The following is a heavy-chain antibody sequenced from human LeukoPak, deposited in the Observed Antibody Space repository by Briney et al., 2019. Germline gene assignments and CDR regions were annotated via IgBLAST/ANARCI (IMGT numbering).Heavy chain of an antibody. CDR2: IIPILGIA. CDR3: AHSEVVVAGWFDP. V-gene: IGHV1-69*04. D-gene: IGHD2-15*01. Sequence: SVKVSCKASGGTFSSYAISWVRQAPGQGLEWMGRIIPILGIANYAQKFQGRVTITADKSTSTAYMELSSLRSEDTAVYYCAHSEVVVAGWFDPWGQGTLVTVSS. CDR1: GGTFSSYA. J-gene: IGHJ5*02.